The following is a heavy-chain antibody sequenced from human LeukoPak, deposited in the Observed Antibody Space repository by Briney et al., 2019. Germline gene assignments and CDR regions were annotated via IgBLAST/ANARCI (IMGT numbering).Heavy chain of an antibody. J-gene: IGHJ6*02. CDR2: IIPIFGTA. CDR1: GGTFSSYA. CDR3: ARDLDYDSSGYHPYYYYYGVDV. V-gene: IGHV1-69*13. D-gene: IGHD3-22*01. Sequence: ASVRVSCKASGGTFSSYAISWVRQAPGQGLEWMGGIIPIFGTANYAQKFQGRVTITADESTSTAYMELSSLRSEDTAVYYCARDLDYDSSGYHPYYYYYGVDVWGQGTTVTASS.